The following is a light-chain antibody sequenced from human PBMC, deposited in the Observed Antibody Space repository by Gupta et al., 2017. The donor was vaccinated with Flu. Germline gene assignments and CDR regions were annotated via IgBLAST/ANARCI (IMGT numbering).Light chain of an antibody. CDR1: SSNIGAGYD. V-gene: IGLV1-40*01. Sequence: SVLTQLPSVSGAPGQRVTISCTGSSSNIGAGYDVHWYQQLPGTAPKLLIYGNSNRPSGVPDRFSGSKSGTSASLAITGLQAEDEADYYCQSYDSSLSAVVFGGGTKLTVL. J-gene: IGLJ2*01. CDR3: QSYDSSLSAVV. CDR2: GNS.